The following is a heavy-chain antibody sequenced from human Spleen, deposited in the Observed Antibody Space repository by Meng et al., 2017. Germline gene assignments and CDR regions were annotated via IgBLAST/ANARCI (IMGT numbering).Heavy chain of an antibody. CDR1: GFPFSRYS. J-gene: IGHJ3*01. D-gene: IGHD4-23*01. V-gene: IGHV3-23*01. CDR2: ISGSGGST. Sequence: GGSLRLSCAASGFPFSRYSMNWVRQAPGKGLERVSAISGSGGSTYYADPVKGRFTITRDNSKNTLYLQMDSLRAEDTAVYYCARVGTGDAFDLCGQGTMVTVSS. CDR3: ARVGTGDAFDL.